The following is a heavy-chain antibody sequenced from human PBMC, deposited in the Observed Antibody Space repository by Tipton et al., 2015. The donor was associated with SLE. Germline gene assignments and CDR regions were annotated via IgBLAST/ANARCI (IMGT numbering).Heavy chain of an antibody. CDR3: ARVIVDMGSAFDI. CDR2: INHSGST. J-gene: IGHJ3*02. CDR1: GGSFSGYY. V-gene: IGHV4-34*01. Sequence: TLSLTCAVYGGSFSGYYWSWIRQPPGKGLEWIGEINHSGSTNYNPSLKSRVTISVDRSKNQFSLKLSSVTAADTAVYYCARVIVDMGSAFDIWGQGTMVTVSS. D-gene: IGHD1-26*01.